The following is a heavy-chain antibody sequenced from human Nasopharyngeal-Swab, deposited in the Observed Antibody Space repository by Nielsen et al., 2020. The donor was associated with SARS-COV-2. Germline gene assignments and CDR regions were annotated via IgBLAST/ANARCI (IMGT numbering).Heavy chain of an antibody. CDR2: TSAYNGNT. Sequence: ASVKVSCKASGYTFTSYGISWVRQAPGQGLEWMGWTSAYNGNTNYAQKLQGRVTMTTDTSTSTAYMELRSLRSDDTAVYYCARATTPANWFDPWGQGTLVTVSS. CDR3: ARATTPANWFDP. CDR1: GYTFTSYG. J-gene: IGHJ5*02. V-gene: IGHV1-18*01. D-gene: IGHD5-12*01.